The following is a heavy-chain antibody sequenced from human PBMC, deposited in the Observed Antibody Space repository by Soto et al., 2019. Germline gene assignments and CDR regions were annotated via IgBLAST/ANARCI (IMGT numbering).Heavy chain of an antibody. V-gene: IGHV3-21*01. J-gene: IGHJ4*02. CDR3: ARGRSINTNMDY. CDR1: GFTFSTYS. CDR2: ISSSGGSV. Sequence: EVQLVESGGGLVKPGGSLRLSCAASGFTFSTYSMNWVRQAPGKGLEWISSISSSGGSVSYAESVKGRFTISRDNAKNSLYLQMDSLRAEAPAVYYCARGRSINTNMDYWGQGTLVTVSS. D-gene: IGHD2-2*01.